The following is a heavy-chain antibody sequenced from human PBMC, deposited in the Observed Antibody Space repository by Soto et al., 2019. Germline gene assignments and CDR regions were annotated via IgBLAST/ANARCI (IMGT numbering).Heavy chain of an antibody. CDR2: ISYDGSNK. CDR1: GFTFSSYG. D-gene: IGHD6-19*01. J-gene: IGHJ4*02. CDR3: AIYSSGWYPLDY. V-gene: IGHV3-30*03. Sequence: QVQLVESGGGVVQPGRSLRLSCAASGFTFSSYGMHWVRQAPGKGLEWVAVISYDGSNKYYADSVKGRFTISRDTSMNTLYLQMNSLRAEDTAVYYCAIYSSGWYPLDYWGQGTLVTVSS.